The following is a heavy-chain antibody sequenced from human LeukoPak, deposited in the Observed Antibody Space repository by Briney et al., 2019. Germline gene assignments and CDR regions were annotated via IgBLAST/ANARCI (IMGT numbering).Heavy chain of an antibody. D-gene: IGHD3-22*01. V-gene: IGHV3-11*01. Sequence: GGSLRLSCAASGFTFSDYYMIWIRQAPGKGLEWISYISSSGNTIYYADSVRGRFTISRDNAKNSLYLQVNSLRAEDTAVYYCARGSGARNYYDAMYLAYWGQGTLVTVSS. CDR1: GFTFSDYY. CDR3: ARGSGARNYYDAMYLAY. CDR2: ISSSGNTI. J-gene: IGHJ4*02.